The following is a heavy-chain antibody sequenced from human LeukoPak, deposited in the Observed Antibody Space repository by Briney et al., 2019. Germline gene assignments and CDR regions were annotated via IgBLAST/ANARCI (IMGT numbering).Heavy chain of an antibody. CDR2: IIPILGIA. D-gene: IGHD4-17*01. CDR1: GGIFSSYA. Sequence: GASVKVSCKASGGIFSSYAISWVRQAPGQGLEWMGRIIPILGIANYAQKFQGKVTITADKSASTAYMELSSLRSEDTAVYYCATDDYGDYRMIYYYGMDVWGQGTTSPSP. V-gene: IGHV1-69*04. CDR3: ATDDYGDYRMIYYYGMDV. J-gene: IGHJ6*02.